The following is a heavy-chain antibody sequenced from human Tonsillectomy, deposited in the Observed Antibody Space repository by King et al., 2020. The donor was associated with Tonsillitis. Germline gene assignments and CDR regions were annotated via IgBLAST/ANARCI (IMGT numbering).Heavy chain of an antibody. CDR3: ATVAAAGSTWFDS. CDR1: GGTFSSYV. CDR2: IIPIFGTA. Sequence: QLVQSGAEVKKPGSSVKVSCKASGGTFSSYVISWVRQAPGQGLECMGGIIPIFGTANYAQTFQGRVTITADESTSTAYMELSSLRSEDTAVYYCATVAAAGSTWFDSWGQGTLVTVSS. V-gene: IGHV1-69*01. D-gene: IGHD6-13*01. J-gene: IGHJ5*01.